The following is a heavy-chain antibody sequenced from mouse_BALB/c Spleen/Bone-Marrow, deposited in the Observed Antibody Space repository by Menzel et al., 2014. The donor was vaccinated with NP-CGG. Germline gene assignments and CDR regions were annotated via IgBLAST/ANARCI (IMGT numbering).Heavy chain of an antibody. J-gene: IGHJ1*01. D-gene: IGHD1-1*01. CDR1: GFTFSDYY. CDR3: ARDSYYYGSSYWYFDV. Sequence: EVQLQESGGGLVRPGGSLKLSCAASGFTFSDYYMYWVRQTPEKGLEWVATISDGGSYTYYPDSVKGRFTISRDNAKNSLYLQMTSLKSEDTATYYCARDSYYYGSSYWYFDVWGAGTTVTVSS. V-gene: IGHV5-4*02. CDR2: ISDGGSYT.